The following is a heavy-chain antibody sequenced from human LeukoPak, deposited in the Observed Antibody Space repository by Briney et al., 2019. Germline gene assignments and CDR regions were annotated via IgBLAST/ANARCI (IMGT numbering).Heavy chain of an antibody. D-gene: IGHD4-23*01. CDR1: GFRISDYT. Sequence: GGSLRLSCAASGFRISDYTMDWVRQAPGKGLEWISYISSSSHLIYYADSVKGRFTISRDNAKNSLYLQMNSLRDEDTAVYYCATAGTNTVASWFHYWGQGTLVTVSS. CDR2: ISSSSHLI. V-gene: IGHV3-48*02. J-gene: IGHJ4*02. CDR3: ATAGTNTVASWFHY.